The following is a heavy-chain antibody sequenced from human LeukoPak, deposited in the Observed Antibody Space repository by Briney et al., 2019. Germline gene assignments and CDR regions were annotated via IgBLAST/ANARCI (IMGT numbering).Heavy chain of an antibody. V-gene: IGHV4-34*01. CDR1: GVSFSGYY. D-gene: IGHD3-10*01. J-gene: IGHJ4*02. CDR3: ARAPGGFDY. Sequence: PSETLSLTCTVYGVSFSGYYWSWIRQPPGKGLEWIGEINHNGNTNYNPSLKSRVTISVDTSKNQFSLKLSSVTAADTAVYYCARAPGGFDYWGQGTLVTVSS. CDR2: INHNGNT.